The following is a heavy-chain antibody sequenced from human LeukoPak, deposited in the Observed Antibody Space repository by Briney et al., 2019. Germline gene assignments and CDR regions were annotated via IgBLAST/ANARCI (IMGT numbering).Heavy chain of an antibody. CDR1: GGSFSGYY. CDR2: INHSGST. D-gene: IGHD3-22*01. Sequence: SETLSLTCAVYGGSFSGYYWSWIRQPPGKGLEWIGEINHSGSTNYNPSLKSRVTISVDTSKNQFSLKLSSVTAVDTAVYYCARHGLFSYDSSGYYGLHYWGQGTLVTVSS. J-gene: IGHJ4*02. V-gene: IGHV4-34*01. CDR3: ARHGLFSYDSSGYYGLHY.